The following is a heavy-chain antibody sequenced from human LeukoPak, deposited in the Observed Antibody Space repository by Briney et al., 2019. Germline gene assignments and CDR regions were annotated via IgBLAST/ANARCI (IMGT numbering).Heavy chain of an antibody. CDR2: IYYSGST. Sequence: PSETLCLTCTVSGGSISSYYWSWIRQPPGKGLEWIGYIYYSGSTNYNPSLKSRVTISVDTSKNQFSLKLSSVTDADTAVYYCARVAGKNWFDPWGQGTLVTVSS. CDR1: GGSISSYY. D-gene: IGHD6-19*01. CDR3: ARVAGKNWFDP. V-gene: IGHV4-59*01. J-gene: IGHJ5*02.